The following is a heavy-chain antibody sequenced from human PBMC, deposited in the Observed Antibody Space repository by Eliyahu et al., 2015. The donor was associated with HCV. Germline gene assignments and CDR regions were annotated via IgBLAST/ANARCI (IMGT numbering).Heavy chain of an antibody. D-gene: IGHD3-3*01. CDR1: GGSIRSXSYY. Sequence: QLQLQESGPGLVKPSETLSLTCTVSGGSIRSXSYYXGWIRQPPGKGLEWIGSISYSGTTYYNPSLKSRVTVSVDTSNNKFSLKLDSVTAADTALYYCAKHLTNSGHESWGQGTLVTVSS. CDR3: AKHLTNSGHES. J-gene: IGHJ5*02. V-gene: IGHV4-39*01. CDR2: ISYSGTT.